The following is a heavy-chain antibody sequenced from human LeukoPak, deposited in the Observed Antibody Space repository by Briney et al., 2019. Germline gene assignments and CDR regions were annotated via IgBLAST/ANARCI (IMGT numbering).Heavy chain of an antibody. V-gene: IGHV1-58*02. CDR1: GFTLTSST. J-gene: IGHJ4*02. D-gene: IGHD3-10*01. CDR2: IVVVSGNT. CDR3: AGTPWFGELTLDY. Sequence: AVKVSCMDSGFTLTSSTIQGVRQARGQRLEWVGWIVVVSGNTNYAQQFQERVIITRNMSTTTVYMELSSLRSEDTVVYYCAGTPWFGELTLDYWGQGTLVTVSS.